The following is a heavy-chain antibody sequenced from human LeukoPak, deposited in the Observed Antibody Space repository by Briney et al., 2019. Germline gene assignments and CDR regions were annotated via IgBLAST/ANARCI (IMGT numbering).Heavy chain of an antibody. J-gene: IGHJ6*03. CDR2: IYDSGSI. D-gene: IGHD5-24*01. V-gene: IGHV4-59*13. CDR1: GGSISNYY. Sequence: SETLSLTCTVSGGSISNYYWSWLRQPPGKGLEWIGYIYDSGSINYNPSFESRVTISVDTSKNQFSLRLRYVTAADTAGYYCAREMATGGYYYYYMDVWGKGTTVTVSS. CDR3: AREMATGGYYYYYMDV.